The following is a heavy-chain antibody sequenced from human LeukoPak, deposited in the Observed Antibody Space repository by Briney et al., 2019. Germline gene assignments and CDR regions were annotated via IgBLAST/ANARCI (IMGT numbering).Heavy chain of an antibody. CDR2: TSYDGSHT. D-gene: IGHD2-15*01. V-gene: IGHV3-30*18. Sequence: GGSLRLSCAASGFTFSTFGMNWVRQAPGKGLEWVAVTSYDGSHTYYADSVKGRFIISRDNSKNTLYLQMNSLRAEDTALYYCAKVGRGFGRKENFDYWGQGTLVTVSS. J-gene: IGHJ4*02. CDR1: GFTFSTFG. CDR3: AKVGRGFGRKENFDY.